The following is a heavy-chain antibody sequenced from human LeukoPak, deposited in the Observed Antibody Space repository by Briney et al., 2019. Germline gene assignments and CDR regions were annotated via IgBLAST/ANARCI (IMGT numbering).Heavy chain of an antibody. CDR3: ARSYGGYSSSSGRVFDY. CDR1: GYTFTGYY. V-gene: IGHV1-2*02. D-gene: IGHD6-6*01. CDR2: INPNSGGT. Sequence: ASVKVSCKASGYTFTGYYMHWVRQAPGQGLEWMGWINPNSGGTNYAQKFQGRVTMTRDTSISTAYMELSRLRSDDTAVYYCARSYGGYSSSSGRVFDYWGQGTLVTVSS. J-gene: IGHJ4*02.